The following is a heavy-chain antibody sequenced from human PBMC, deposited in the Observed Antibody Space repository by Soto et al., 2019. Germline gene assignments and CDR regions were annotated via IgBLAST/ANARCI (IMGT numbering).Heavy chain of an antibody. CDR1: GYTFTGYY. J-gene: IGHJ3*02. CDR3: ARDIGRGGYSGYDSHDAFDI. CDR2: INPNSGGT. V-gene: IGHV1-2*04. Sequence: ASVKVSCKASGYTFTGYYMHWVRQAPGQGLEWMGWINPNSGGTNYAQKFQGWVTMTRDTSISTAYMELSRLRSDDTAVYYCARDIGRGGYSGYDSHDAFDIWGQGTMVTVSS. D-gene: IGHD5-12*01.